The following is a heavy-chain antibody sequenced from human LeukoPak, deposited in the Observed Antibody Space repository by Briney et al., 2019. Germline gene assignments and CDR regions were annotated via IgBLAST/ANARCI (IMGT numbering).Heavy chain of an antibody. CDR2: IYYSGST. CDR1: GGSISSSSYY. D-gene: IGHD3-10*01. Sequence: SETLSLTCTVSGGSISSSSYYWGWIRQPPGKGLEWIGSIYYSGSTYYNPSLKSRVTISVDTSKNQFSLKLSSVTAADTAVYYCARRRAPGSYYNVKPRGYNWFDPWGQGTLVTVSS. CDR3: ARRRAPGSYYNVKPRGYNWFDP. J-gene: IGHJ5*02. V-gene: IGHV4-39*07.